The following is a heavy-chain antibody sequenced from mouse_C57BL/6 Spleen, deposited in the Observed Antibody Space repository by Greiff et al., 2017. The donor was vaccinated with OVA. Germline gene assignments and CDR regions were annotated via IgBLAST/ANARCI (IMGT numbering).Heavy chain of an antibody. D-gene: IGHD2-10*02. CDR3: ERAGMYGYDMDD. CDR2: IYPRSGNT. Sequence: QVQLQQSGAELARPGASVKLSCKASGYTFTSYGISWVKQRPGQGLEWIGEIYPRSGNTSYNQKFKGKATVTADKSSSTAYMELRSLTSEDAAVYFCERAGMYGYDMDDWGQGTTVTVSS. CDR1: GYTFTSYG. J-gene: IGHJ4*01. V-gene: IGHV1-81*01.